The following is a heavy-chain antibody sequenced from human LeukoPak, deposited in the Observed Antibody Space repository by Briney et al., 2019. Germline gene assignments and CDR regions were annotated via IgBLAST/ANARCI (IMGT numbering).Heavy chain of an antibody. V-gene: IGHV1-18*01. D-gene: IGHD6-13*01. CDR1: GYTFTSYG. CDR3: ARDRPIIAAAGTVDY. Sequence: GASVKVSCKASGYTFTSYGISWVRQAPGQGLEWMGWISAYNGNTNYAQKLQGRVTMTTDTSTSTAYMELRSLRSDDTAVYYCARDRPIIAAAGTVDYWGQGTLVTVSS. CDR2: ISAYNGNT. J-gene: IGHJ4*02.